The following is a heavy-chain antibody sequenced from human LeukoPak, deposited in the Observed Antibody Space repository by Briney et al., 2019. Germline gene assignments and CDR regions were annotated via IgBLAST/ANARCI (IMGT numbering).Heavy chain of an antibody. CDR2: IRYDGSNK. V-gene: IGHV3-30*02. D-gene: IGHD3-10*01. Sequence: GGSLRLSCAASGFTFSSYGMHWVRQAPGKGLEWVAFIRYDGSNKYYADSVKGRFTISRDNSKNTLYLQMNSLRAEDTAVYYCARDRRYYGSGSFKNWIDPWGQGTLVTVSS. CDR3: ARDRRYYGSGSFKNWIDP. J-gene: IGHJ5*02. CDR1: GFTFSSYG.